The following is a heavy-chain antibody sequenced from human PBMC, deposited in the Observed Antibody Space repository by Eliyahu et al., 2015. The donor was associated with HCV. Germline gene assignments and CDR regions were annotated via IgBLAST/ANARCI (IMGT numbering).Heavy chain of an antibody. J-gene: IGHJ4*02. D-gene: IGHD6-19*01. V-gene: IGHV1-46*01. CDR2: INPSDGSR. CDR1: GYSFTNYY. Sequence: QVQLVQSGAEVKKPGASVKVSCKASGYSFTNYYMHWVRQAPGQGLEWMGIINPSDGSRTYAQKFQGRVTMTRDTSTSTVYIELSSLRSEDTAVYYCARGSGFGELLIMFDYWGQGTLVTVSS. CDR3: ARGSGFGELLIMFDY.